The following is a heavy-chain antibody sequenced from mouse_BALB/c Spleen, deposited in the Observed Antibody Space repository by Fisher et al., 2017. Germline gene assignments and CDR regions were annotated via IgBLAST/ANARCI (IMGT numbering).Heavy chain of an antibody. CDR3: ATRRGNYYAMDY. D-gene: IGHD2-12*01. Sequence: KFKGKATLTADKSSSTAYMQLSSLTSEDSAVYYCATRRGNYYAMDYWGQGTSVTVSS. J-gene: IGHJ4*01. V-gene: IGHV1-4*01.